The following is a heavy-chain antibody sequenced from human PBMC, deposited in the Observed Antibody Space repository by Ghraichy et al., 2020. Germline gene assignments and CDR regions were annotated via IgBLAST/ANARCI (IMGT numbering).Heavy chain of an antibody. D-gene: IGHD3-10*01. Sequence: GGSLRLSCAASGFTFSSNGMHWVRQAPGKGLEWVALISYDGGNKYYADSVKGRFTISRDNSKNTLYLQMNSLRAEDTAVYYCAKDDSYGSGSYYVNYWGQGTLVTVSS. J-gene: IGHJ4*02. CDR1: GFTFSSNG. CDR3: AKDDSYGSGSYYVNY. CDR2: ISYDGGNK. V-gene: IGHV3-30*18.